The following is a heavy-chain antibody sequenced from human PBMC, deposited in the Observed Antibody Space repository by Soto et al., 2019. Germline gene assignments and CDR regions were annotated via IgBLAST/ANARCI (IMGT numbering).Heavy chain of an antibody. CDR1: GFSFCNAW. J-gene: IGHJ4*02. V-gene: IGHV3-15*01. D-gene: IGHD3-10*01. Sequence: SSACGFSFCNAWMSWVRQAPGKGLGWVGRIKSKTDGGTTDYAAPVKGRFTISRDDSKNTLYLQMNSLKTEDTAVYYSTKVVWSGHVSLTGDDCSQGTLVTVSS. CDR2: IKSKTDGGTT. CDR3: TKVVWSGHVSLTGDD.